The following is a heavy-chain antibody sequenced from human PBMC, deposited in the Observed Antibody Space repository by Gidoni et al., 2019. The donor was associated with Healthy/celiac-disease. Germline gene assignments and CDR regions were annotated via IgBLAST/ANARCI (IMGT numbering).Heavy chain of an antibody. V-gene: IGHV3-23*01. CDR2: ISGSGGST. D-gene: IGHD6-13*01. J-gene: IGHJ6*02. Sequence: EWVSAISGSGGSTYYADSVKGRFTISRDNSKNTLYLQMNSLRAEDTAVYYCAKDQRISQSSSWYGLSYYYYYGMDVWGQGTTVTVSS. CDR3: AKDQRISQSSSWYGLSYYYYYGMDV.